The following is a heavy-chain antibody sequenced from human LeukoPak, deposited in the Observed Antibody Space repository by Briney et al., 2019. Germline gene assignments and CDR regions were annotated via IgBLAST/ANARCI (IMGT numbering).Heavy chain of an antibody. CDR3: ARDYRDDVLTGPGS. Sequence: SETLSLTCAASGGSISSGGYSWSWIRQPPGKGLEWIGYIYHSGSTYYNPSLRSRVSISVDTSKNQFSLKLRSVTAADTAVYYCARDYRDDVLTGPGSWGQGTLVTVSS. D-gene: IGHD3-9*01. CDR2: IYHSGST. V-gene: IGHV4-30-2*01. CDR1: GGSISSGGYS. J-gene: IGHJ5*02.